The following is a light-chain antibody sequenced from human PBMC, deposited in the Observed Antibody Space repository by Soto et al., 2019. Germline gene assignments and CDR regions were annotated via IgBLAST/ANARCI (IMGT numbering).Light chain of an antibody. CDR3: SSYSMSSTLGV. Sequence: QSVLTQPASVSGSPGQSITISCTGSSSDIGGYNYVSWYQQHPGKAPKLMIYEVSNRPSGISNRFSGSKSGNTASLTISGLQAEDEADYYCSSYSMSSTLGVFGGGTKLTVL. J-gene: IGLJ2*01. CDR1: SSDIGGYNY. CDR2: EVS. V-gene: IGLV2-14*01.